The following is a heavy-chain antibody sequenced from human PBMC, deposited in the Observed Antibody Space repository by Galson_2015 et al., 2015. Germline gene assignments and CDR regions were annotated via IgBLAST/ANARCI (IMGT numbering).Heavy chain of an antibody. Sequence: SLRLSCAASEFTFSSYAMSWVRQAPGKGLEWVSAISGSGGSTYYADSVKGRFTISRDNSKNTLYLQMNSRRAEDTAVYYCAKVGSVYYRAYDYWGQGTLVTVSS. V-gene: IGHV3-23*01. D-gene: IGHD3-22*01. J-gene: IGHJ4*02. CDR2: ISGSGGST. CDR1: EFTFSSYA. CDR3: AKVGSVYYRAYDY.